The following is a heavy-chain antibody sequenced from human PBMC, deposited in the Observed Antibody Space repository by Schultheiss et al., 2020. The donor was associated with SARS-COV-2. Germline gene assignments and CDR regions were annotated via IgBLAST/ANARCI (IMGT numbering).Heavy chain of an antibody. V-gene: IGHV1-18*04. CDR3: ALLILTDAFDI. CDR2: MNPNSGNT. CDR1: GYTFTGYY. D-gene: IGHD2-8*01. J-gene: IGHJ3*02. Sequence: ASVKVSCKASGYTFTGYYMHWVRQAPGQGLEWMGWMNPNSGNTGYAQKLQGRVTMTTDTSTSTAYMELRSLRSDDTAVYYCALLILTDAFDIWGQGTMVTVSS.